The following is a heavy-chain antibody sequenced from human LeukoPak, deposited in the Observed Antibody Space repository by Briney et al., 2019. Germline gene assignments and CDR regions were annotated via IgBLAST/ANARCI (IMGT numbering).Heavy chain of an antibody. V-gene: IGHV4-59*01. J-gene: IGHJ4*02. CDR1: GGSMNSYY. CDR3: ARKLSGADKGFDY. CDR2: IYYIGST. Sequence: PSETLSLTCTVSGGSMNSYYWSWIRQPPGKGVEWIGHIYYIGSTNYNPSLKSRITISVDTSKNQFSLKLSSVTAADTAVYYCARKLSGADKGFDYWGQGTLVTVSS. D-gene: IGHD3-10*01.